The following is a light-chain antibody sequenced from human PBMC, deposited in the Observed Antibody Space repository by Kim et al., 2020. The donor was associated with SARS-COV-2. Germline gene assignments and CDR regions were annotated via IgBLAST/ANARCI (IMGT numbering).Light chain of an antibody. J-gene: IGKJ2*02. Sequence: ASVGDRVSLTCRASQGVGSTFLAWYQQKPGKAPNLLIYAASTLQSGVPSRFSGSGSGTDFTLTISSLQPEDFATYYCQQFNIYPRTFGQGTKLEI. V-gene: IGKV1-9*01. CDR1: QGVGSTF. CDR2: AAS. CDR3: QQFNIYPRT.